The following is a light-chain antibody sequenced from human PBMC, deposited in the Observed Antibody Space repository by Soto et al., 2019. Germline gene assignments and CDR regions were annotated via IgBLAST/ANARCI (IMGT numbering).Light chain of an antibody. CDR2: WAS. V-gene: IGKV4-1*01. CDR1: QSVLYSSNNKNY. CDR3: QQYYSAHGT. J-gene: IGKJ2*01. Sequence: DIVMTQSPDSLAVSLGERATINCKSSQSVLYSSNNKNYLAWYQQKPGQPPKLLIYWASTRESGVPDRFSGSGSGTDFTLTISRLQAEHVAVYYCQQYYSAHGTFGQGTKLEIK.